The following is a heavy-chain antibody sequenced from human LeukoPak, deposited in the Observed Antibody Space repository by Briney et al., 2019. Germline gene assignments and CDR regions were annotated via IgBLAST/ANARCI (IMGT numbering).Heavy chain of an antibody. Sequence: PSETLSLTCAVSGYSISSGYYWGWIRQPPGKGLEWIGSIYHSGSTYYNPSLKSRVTISVDTSKNQFSLKLSSVTAADTAVHYCARRPLLRWFDPWGQGTLVTVSS. CDR1: GYSISSGYY. D-gene: IGHD2-15*01. J-gene: IGHJ5*02. CDR2: IYHSGST. V-gene: IGHV4-38-2*01. CDR3: ARRPLLRWFDP.